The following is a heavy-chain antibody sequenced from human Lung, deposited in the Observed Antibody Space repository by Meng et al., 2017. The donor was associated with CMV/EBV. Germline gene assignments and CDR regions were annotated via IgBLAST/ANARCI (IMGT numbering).Heavy chain of an antibody. D-gene: IGHD2-2*01. J-gene: IGHJ4*02. CDR1: GGSFSGYY. CDR3: ARALVVPAASLAY. CDR2: INHSGST. V-gene: IGHV4-34*01. Sequence: SXTLSLTCAVYGGSFSGYYWSWIRQPPGKGLEWIGEINHSGSTNYNPSLKSRVTISVDTSKNQFSLKLSSVTAADTAVYYCARALVVPAASLAYWGQGTLVTVSS.